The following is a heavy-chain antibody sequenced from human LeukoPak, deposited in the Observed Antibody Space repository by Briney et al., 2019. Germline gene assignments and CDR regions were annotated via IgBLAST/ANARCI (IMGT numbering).Heavy chain of an antibody. V-gene: IGHV3-66*01. CDR3: ARSIAAAGSVNWFDP. CDR2: MYSGGGT. CDR1: GFTVSSNY. Sequence: GGSLRLSCAASGFTVSSNYMSWVRQAPGEGLEWVSVMYSGGGTYYADSVKGRFTISRDNSKNTLYLQMNSLRAEDTAVYNCARSIAAAGSVNWFDPWGQGTLVTVSS. J-gene: IGHJ5*02. D-gene: IGHD6-13*01.